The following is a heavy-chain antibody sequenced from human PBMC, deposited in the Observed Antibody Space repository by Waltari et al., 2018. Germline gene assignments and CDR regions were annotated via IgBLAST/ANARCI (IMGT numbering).Heavy chain of an antibody. CDR3: ARVGLERLYYMDV. CDR1: GYTFTGYY. CDR2: INPNSGGT. J-gene: IGHJ6*03. Sequence: QVQLVQSGAEVKKPVASVTVSCKASGYTFTGYYMHLVPQAPGQGLEWMGWINPNSGGTNYAQKFQGRVNMTRDTSISKAYMELSRLRSDDTAVYYCARVGLERLYYMDVWGKGTTVTISS. D-gene: IGHD1-1*01. V-gene: IGHV1-2*02.